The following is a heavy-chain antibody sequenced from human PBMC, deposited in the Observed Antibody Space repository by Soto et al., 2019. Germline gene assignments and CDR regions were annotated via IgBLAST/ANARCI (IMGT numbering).Heavy chain of an antibody. Sequence: EVQLLESGGGLVQPGGSLRLSCAASGFTFSSYAMSWVRQAPGKGLEWVSAISCSGGSTYYADSVKGRFTISRDNSKNTLYLQMNSLRAEDTAVYYCAKDQLGLRFLERKDYWGQGTLVTVSS. CDR2: ISCSGGST. D-gene: IGHD3-3*01. CDR3: AKDQLGLRFLERKDY. CDR1: GFTFSSYA. J-gene: IGHJ4*02. V-gene: IGHV3-23*01.